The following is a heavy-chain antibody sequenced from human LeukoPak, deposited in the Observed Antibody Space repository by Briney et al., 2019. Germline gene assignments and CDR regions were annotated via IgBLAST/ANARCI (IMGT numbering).Heavy chain of an antibody. V-gene: IGHV3-30*03. CDR3: ARESSYGDPFDY. CDR2: ISYDGSNK. Sequence: GGSLRLSCAASGFTFSSYGMHWVRQAPGKGLEWVAVISYDGSNKYYADSVKGQFTISRDNSKNTLYLQMDSLRAEDTAVSYCARESSYGDPFDYWGQGTLVTVSS. CDR1: GFTFSSYG. J-gene: IGHJ4*02. D-gene: IGHD4-17*01.